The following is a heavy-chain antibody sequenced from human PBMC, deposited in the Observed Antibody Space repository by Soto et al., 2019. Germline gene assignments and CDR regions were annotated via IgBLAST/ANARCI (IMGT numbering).Heavy chain of an antibody. CDR1: GGTFNRNT. CDR2: IIPIFGTA. V-gene: IGHV1-69*01. J-gene: IGHJ4*02. CDR3: ARQFHYDSSGYYYAY. Sequence: QVQLVQSGAEVKKPGSSVKVSCKASGGTFNRNTISWVRQAPGQGLEWMGGIIPIFGTANYEQKFQGRVTITADESTSTAYMELSRLRSEDTAVYYCARQFHYDSSGYYYAYWGQGTLVTVSS. D-gene: IGHD3-22*01.